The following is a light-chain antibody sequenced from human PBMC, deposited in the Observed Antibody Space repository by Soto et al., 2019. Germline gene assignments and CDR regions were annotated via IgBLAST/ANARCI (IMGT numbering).Light chain of an antibody. Sequence: QSVLSQPPSASGTPGQRVTIPCSGSSSNIGSHHVNWYQHLPGTAPKLLIYRSDQRPSGVPDRFTGSKSGTSASLAISGLRSEDEAVYYCAAWDDSLSGYVFGTGTKLTVL. J-gene: IGLJ1*01. CDR2: RSD. V-gene: IGLV1-47*01. CDR3: AAWDDSLSGYV. CDR1: SSNIGSHH.